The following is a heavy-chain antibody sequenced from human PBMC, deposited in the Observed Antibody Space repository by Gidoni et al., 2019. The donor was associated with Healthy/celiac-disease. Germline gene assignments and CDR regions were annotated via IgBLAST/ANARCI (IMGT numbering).Heavy chain of an antibody. CDR2: INHSGST. CDR1: GGSFSGYY. Sequence: QVQLQQWGAGLLKPSETLSLPCAVYGGSFSGYYWSWIRQPPGKGLEWIGEINHSGSTNYNPSLKSRVTISVDTSKNQFSLKLSSVTAADTAVYYCARTPRYAGGYWGQGTLVTVSS. CDR3: ARTPRYAGGY. V-gene: IGHV4-34*01. D-gene: IGHD1-1*01. J-gene: IGHJ4*02.